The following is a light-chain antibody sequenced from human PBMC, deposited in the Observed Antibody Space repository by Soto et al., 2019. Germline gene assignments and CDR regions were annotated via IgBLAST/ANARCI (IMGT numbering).Light chain of an antibody. Sequence: DIQMTQSPSTLSASVGDRVTITCRASQSISGSLAWYQQKPGKAPKLLIYEASNLKSGVPSRFSGSGSGTESTITISSLQPDDSASYDCQQYNGYWTFGQGTRVEIK. CDR2: EAS. CDR3: QQYNGYWT. V-gene: IGKV1-5*03. CDR1: QSISGS. J-gene: IGKJ1*01.